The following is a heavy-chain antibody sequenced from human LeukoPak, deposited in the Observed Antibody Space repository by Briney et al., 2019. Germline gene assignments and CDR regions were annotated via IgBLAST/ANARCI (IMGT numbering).Heavy chain of an antibody. CDR2: IYYSGST. J-gene: IGHJ4*02. CDR3: ARDLLRGYSYGD. D-gene: IGHD5-18*01. CDR1: GGSLSSYY. Sequence: PSETLSLTCTVSGGSLSSYYWSWIRQPPGKGLEWIGYIYYSGSTNYNPSLKSRVTISVDTSKNQFSLKLSSVTAADTAVYYCARDLLRGYSYGDWGQGTLVTVSS. V-gene: IGHV4-59*01.